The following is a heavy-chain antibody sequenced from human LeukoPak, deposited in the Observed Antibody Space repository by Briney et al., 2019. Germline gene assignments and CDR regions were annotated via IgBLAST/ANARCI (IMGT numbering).Heavy chain of an antibody. CDR2: ISAYNGNT. Sequence: GASVKVSCRASGYTFTSYGISWVRQAPGQGLEWMGWISAYNGNTNYAQKLQGRVTMTTDTSTSTAYMELRSLRSGDTAVYYCARMIREVTAIIYFDYWGQGTLVTVSS. CDR1: GYTFTSYG. CDR3: ARMIREVTAIIYFDY. V-gene: IGHV1-18*01. D-gene: IGHD2-21*02. J-gene: IGHJ4*02.